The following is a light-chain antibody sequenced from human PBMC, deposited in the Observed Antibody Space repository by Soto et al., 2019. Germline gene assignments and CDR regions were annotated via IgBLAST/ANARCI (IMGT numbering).Light chain of an antibody. Sequence: DIQMTQSPSSLSASVGDRVTITCRASQSISSYLNWYQQKVGKAPKLLIYAASSLQSVVPSRFNGSGSGTAFTLTISSLQPADFATYYCQQSYSTPHTFVQGTKLEIK. CDR3: QQSYSTPHT. J-gene: IGKJ2*01. V-gene: IGKV1-39*01. CDR2: AAS. CDR1: QSISSY.